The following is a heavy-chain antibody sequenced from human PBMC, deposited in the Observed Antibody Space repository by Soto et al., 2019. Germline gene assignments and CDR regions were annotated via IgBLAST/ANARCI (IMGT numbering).Heavy chain of an antibody. J-gene: IGHJ4*02. V-gene: IGHV3-53*01. CDR2: IYSGGYT. CDR1: GFTVSNNY. D-gene: IGHD7-27*01. Sequence: EVQLVESGGGLIQPGGSLRLSCAVSGFTVSNNYMSWVRQAPGKGLEGVSVIYSGGYTAYGDSVKGRFTISRDNSKNTPYIQMNGPRADAAAGLYVGTPPGGGGYWGQGTLVTVSS. CDR3: GTPPGGGGY.